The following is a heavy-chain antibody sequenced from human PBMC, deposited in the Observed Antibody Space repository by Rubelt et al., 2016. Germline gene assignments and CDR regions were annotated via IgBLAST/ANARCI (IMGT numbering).Heavy chain of an antibody. V-gene: IGHV4-34*01. J-gene: IGHJ4*02. CDR1: GGSFSGYY. CDR2: INHSGST. Sequence: GGSFSGYYWSWIRQPPGKGLEWIGEINHSGSTNYNPSLKSRVTISVDTSKNQFSLKLSSVTAADTAVYYCARVSNYHYDYWGQGTLVTVSS. D-gene: IGHD4-11*01. CDR3: ARVSNYHYDY.